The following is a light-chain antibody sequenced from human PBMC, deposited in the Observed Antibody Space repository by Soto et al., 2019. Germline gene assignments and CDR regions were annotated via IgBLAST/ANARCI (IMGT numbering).Light chain of an antibody. J-gene: IGLJ3*02. CDR1: RSNIGDHF. CDR2: DSD. Sequence: QSVLTQPPSVSAAPGQKVTISCSGSRSNIGDHFVSWYQQLPGTAPRLLVYDSDKRPSGTPDRFSGSKSDTSATLAITGLQTGDEADYYCGTWDSRLRANVFGGGTK. CDR3: GTWDSRLRANV. V-gene: IGLV1-51*01.